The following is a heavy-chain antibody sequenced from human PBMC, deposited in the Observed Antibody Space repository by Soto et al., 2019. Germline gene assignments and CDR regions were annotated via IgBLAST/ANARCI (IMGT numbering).Heavy chain of an antibody. D-gene: IGHD5-12*01. V-gene: IGHV4-31*03. CDR1: GGSISSGGYY. Sequence: PSETLSLTCTVSGGSISSGGYYWSWIRQHPGKGLEWIGYIYYSGSTYYNPSLKSRVTISVDTSKNQFSLKLSSVAAADTAVYYCARVGTGGYSGYDLALAPIDYWGQGTLVTVSS. CDR2: IYYSGST. J-gene: IGHJ4*02. CDR3: ARVGTGGYSGYDLALAPIDY.